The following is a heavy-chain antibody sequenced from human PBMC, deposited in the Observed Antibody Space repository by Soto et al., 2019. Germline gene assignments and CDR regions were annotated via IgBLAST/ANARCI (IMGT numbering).Heavy chain of an antibody. CDR2: ISNDGGNK. Sequence: PGGSLRLSCTASGFTFSSFSMHWVRQAPGKGLEWVAVISNDGGNKYYADSVKGRFTISRDNSKNTLYLQMNSLRPEDTAAYFCARDRLVVVPTAARSWSWFDPWGQGTLVTVSS. CDR1: GFTFSSFS. V-gene: IGHV3-30-3*01. CDR3: ARDRLVVVPTAARSWSWFDP. J-gene: IGHJ5*02. D-gene: IGHD2-2*01.